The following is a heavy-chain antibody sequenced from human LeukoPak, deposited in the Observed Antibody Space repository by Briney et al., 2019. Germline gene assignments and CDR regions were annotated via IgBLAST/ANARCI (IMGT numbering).Heavy chain of an antibody. V-gene: IGHV4-38-2*01. CDR3: VRTEGGYSYGSAFDI. D-gene: IGHD5-18*01. J-gene: IGHJ3*02. CDR2: IYHSGIT. CDR1: DYSISRGYY. Sequence: SETLSLTCAVSDYSISRGYYWGWIRQPPGKGLEWIGSIYHSGITYYNPSLKSRVTISVDTSKNQFSLKLTSVTAADTAVYYCVRTEGGYSYGSAFDIWGQGTMVTVSS.